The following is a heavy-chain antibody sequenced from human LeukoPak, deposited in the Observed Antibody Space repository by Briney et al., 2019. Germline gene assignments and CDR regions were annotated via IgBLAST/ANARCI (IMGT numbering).Heavy chain of an antibody. V-gene: IGHV3-30*18. CDR3: AKDRSSTWSIDY. CDR1: GFTLSRFG. CDR2: ISHDGSSK. Sequence: GGSMGPSWVASGFTLSRFGMHWGRPAPGQGLEWVAVISHDGSSKHCADSVKGRFTISRDNSKNTLYLQMNSLRTEDTAVYYCAKDRSSTWSIDYWGQGTLVTVSS. J-gene: IGHJ4*02. D-gene: IGHD6-13*01.